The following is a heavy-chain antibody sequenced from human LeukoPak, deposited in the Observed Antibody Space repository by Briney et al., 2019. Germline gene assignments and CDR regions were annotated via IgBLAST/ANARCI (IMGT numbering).Heavy chain of an antibody. Sequence: GGSLRLSCAASGFTFSSYSMNWVRQAPGKGLEWVSYISSSSSTIYYADSVKGRFTISRNNAKNSLYLQMNSLRAEDMAVYCCAKDQGTGFSDFDYWGQGTLVTVSS. D-gene: IGHD6-19*01. J-gene: IGHJ4*02. CDR2: ISSSSSTI. V-gene: IGHV3-48*04. CDR1: GFTFSSYS. CDR3: AKDQGTGFSDFDY.